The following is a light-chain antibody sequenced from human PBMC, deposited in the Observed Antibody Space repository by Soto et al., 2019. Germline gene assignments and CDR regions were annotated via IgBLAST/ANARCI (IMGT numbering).Light chain of an antibody. CDR1: QSVDIN. CDR2: GAS. Sequence: EIVLTQSPGTLSVSPGDRVTLSCRASQSVDINLAWYQQRAGQAPRLLVYGASTKATDMPGRFSGRGSGTDFTLTISRLEVEDFAVYYCQQYADSPITFGQGTRLEIK. J-gene: IGKJ5*01. V-gene: IGKV3-20*01. CDR3: QQYADSPIT.